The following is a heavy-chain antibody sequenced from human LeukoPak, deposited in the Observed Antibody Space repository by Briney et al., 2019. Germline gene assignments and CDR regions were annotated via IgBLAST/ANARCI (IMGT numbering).Heavy chain of an antibody. J-gene: IGHJ3*02. CDR2: ISGSGGST. CDR1: GFTFSSYA. V-gene: IGHV3-23*01. CDR3: AKGIVVVTGPFDI. Sequence: QSGGSLRLSCAASGFTFSSYAMSWVRQAPGKGLEWVSAISGSGGSTYYADSVKGRFTISRDNSKNTLYLQMNSLRAEDTTVYYCAKGIVVVTGPFDIWGQGTMVTVSS. D-gene: IGHD2-21*02.